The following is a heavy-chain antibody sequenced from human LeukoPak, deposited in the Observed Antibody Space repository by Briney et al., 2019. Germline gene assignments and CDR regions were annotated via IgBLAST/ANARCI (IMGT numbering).Heavy chain of an antibody. CDR1: GFTFSSYW. CDR2: IKQDGSEK. J-gene: IGHJ4*02. CDR3: ARARSCSSTSCRHFDY. D-gene: IGHD2-2*01. V-gene: IGHV3-7*03. Sequence: GGSLRLSCAASGFTFSSYWMSWVRQAPGKGLEWVANIKQDGSEKYYVDSVKGRFTISRDNAKNSLYLQMNSLRAEDTAVYYCARARSCSSTSCRHFDYWGQGTLVTVSS.